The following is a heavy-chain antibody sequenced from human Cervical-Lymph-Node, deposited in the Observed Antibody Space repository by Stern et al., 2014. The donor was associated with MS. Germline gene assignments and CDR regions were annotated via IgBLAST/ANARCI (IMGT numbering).Heavy chain of an antibody. V-gene: IGHV4-39*01. CDR3: ARQRAPTYSTSWYFDN. J-gene: IGHJ4*02. Sequence: QVQLVESGPGLVKPSETLSLSCTVSGGSIRSDGFSWGWIRQSPGKGLEWIGSMYHSGSAFYNPSLKSRVTISVDTSKNPFSLKVNSGTAADTAVYYCARQRAPTYSTSWYFDNWGQGTLVTVSS. CDR1: GGSIRSDGFS. CDR2: MYHSGSA. D-gene: IGHD6-13*01.